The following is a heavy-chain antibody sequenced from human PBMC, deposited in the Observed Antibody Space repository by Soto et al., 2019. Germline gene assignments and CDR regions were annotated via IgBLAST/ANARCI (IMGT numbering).Heavy chain of an antibody. V-gene: IGHV4-59*08. CDR1: SASISSYY. J-gene: IGHJ4*02. D-gene: IGHD1-26*01. CDR2: IYYSGST. CDR3: ARQRELSPGYSFDY. Sequence: PSETLSLTCAVSSASISSYYWSWIRQPPGKGLEWIGYIYYSGSTKYNPSLKSRVTISVDTSKNQFSLKLSSVTAADTAVYYWARQRELSPGYSFDYWGQGTLVTVSS.